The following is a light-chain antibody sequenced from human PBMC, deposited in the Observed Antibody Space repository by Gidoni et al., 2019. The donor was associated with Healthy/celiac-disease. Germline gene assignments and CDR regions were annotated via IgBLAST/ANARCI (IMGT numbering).Light chain of an antibody. J-gene: IGLJ3*02. CDR3: QVWDSSSDPWV. Sequence: SYVLTQPPSVSVAPGKTARITCGGNNIGSKSVHWYQQKPGQAPVLVIYYDSDRPSGTPERFSGSNSGNTATLTISRVEAGDEADYYCQVWDSSSDPWVFGGGTKLTVL. V-gene: IGLV3-21*04. CDR1: NIGSKS. CDR2: YDS.